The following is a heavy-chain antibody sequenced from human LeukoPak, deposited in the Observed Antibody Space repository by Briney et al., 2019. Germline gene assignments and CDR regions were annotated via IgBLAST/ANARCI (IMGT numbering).Heavy chain of an antibody. Sequence: PGESLKISCKGSGYSFSSYWIGWVRQMPGKGLEWMGIIYPGDSNTRYSPSFQGQVTISADRSISTAYLQWSSLKASDTAMYYCARHIAAAYYFDYWAQGTLVTVSP. CDR1: GYSFSSYW. V-gene: IGHV5-51*01. CDR2: IYPGDSNT. CDR3: ARHIAAAYYFDY. J-gene: IGHJ4*02. D-gene: IGHD6-13*01.